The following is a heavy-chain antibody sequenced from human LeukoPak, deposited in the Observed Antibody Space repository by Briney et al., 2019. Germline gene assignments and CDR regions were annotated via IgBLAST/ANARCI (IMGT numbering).Heavy chain of an antibody. Sequence: RASVKVSCKASGYKFTDDYMHWVRHAPGQGLEFMGWINPDSGFTNYAQKFKGRVTMTRDTSISTAYLEVRSLTSDDTAVYYCAPTAEAYTSWWKVWGQGTLVTVSS. D-gene: IGHD3-16*01. J-gene: IGHJ4*02. CDR1: GYKFTDDY. CDR2: INPDSGFT. CDR3: APTAEAYTSWWKV. V-gene: IGHV1-2*02.